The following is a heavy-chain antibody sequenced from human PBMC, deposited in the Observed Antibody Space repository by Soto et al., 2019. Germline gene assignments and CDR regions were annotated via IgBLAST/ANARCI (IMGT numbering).Heavy chain of an antibody. Sequence: ASVKVSCKASGYTFTIYAMHWVRQAPGQRLEWMGWINAGNGNTKYSQKFQGRVTITRDTSASTAYMELSSLRSEDTAVYYCARGLGLYYFDYWGQGTPVTVSS. CDR1: GYTFTIYA. V-gene: IGHV1-3*01. J-gene: IGHJ4*02. CDR3: ARGLGLYYFDY. D-gene: IGHD1-26*01. CDR2: INAGNGNT.